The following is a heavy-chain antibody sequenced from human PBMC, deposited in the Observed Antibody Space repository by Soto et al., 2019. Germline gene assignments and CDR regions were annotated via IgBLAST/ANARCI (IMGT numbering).Heavy chain of an antibody. CDR3: VKDGYSSGWYGYFDY. CDR2: ISYDGSNK. Sequence: QVQLVESGGGVVQPGRSLRLSCAASGFTFSSYGMHWVRQAPGKGLEWVAVISYDGSNKYYADSVKGRFTISRDNSKNTLYLQMNSLRAEDTAVYYCVKDGYSSGWYGYFDYWGQGTLVTVSS. J-gene: IGHJ4*02. D-gene: IGHD6-19*01. V-gene: IGHV3-30*18. CDR1: GFTFSSYG.